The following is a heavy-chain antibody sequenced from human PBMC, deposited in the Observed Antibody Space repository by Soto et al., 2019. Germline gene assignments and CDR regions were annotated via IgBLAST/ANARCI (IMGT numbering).Heavy chain of an antibody. V-gene: IGHV2-5*02. Sequence: QITLKESGPTLVKPTQTLTLTCTFSGFSLNTYGVGVGWIRQPPGKALEWLALIYWDDDKRYSPSLKSRLTITKETSKNQVVLTMTNMDAVDTVTYYRARALGSWGAYSFDYWGQGTLITVAS. D-gene: IGHD3-16*01. J-gene: IGHJ4*02. CDR2: IYWDDDK. CDR3: ARALGSWGAYSFDY. CDR1: GFSLNTYGVG.